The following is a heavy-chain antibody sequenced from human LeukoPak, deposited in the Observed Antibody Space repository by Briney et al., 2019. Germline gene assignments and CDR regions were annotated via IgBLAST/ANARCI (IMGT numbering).Heavy chain of an antibody. V-gene: IGHV3-30*04. CDR2: ISYDGSSE. J-gene: IGHJ6*02. D-gene: IGHD3-3*01. CDR1: GFTFNDYI. CDR3: ARKGGSRFLGRYKYYGLDV. Sequence: GRSLRLSCAASGFTFNDYIIHWVRQAPGKGLEWVALISYDGSSEYYADSVKGRFTISRDNSKNTLYLQMNSLRVEDAAVYYCARKGGSRFLGRYKYYGLDVWGQGTTVTVS.